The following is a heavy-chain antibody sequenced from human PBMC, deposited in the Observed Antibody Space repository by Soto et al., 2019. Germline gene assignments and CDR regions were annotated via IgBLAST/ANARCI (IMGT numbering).Heavy chain of an antibody. V-gene: IGHV3-11*06. Sequence: TGGSLRLSXVVSGFTFSDYYMSWLRQAPGKGLEWVSYIVTSSAYTKYADSVKGRFSISRDNAKNSLYLEMNSLRVEDTAVYYCARLRASCWYMGGYLDSWGHGTLVTVSS. CDR1: GFTFSDYY. CDR3: ARLRASCWYMGGYLDS. D-gene: IGHD6-13*01. J-gene: IGHJ4*01. CDR2: IVTSSAYT.